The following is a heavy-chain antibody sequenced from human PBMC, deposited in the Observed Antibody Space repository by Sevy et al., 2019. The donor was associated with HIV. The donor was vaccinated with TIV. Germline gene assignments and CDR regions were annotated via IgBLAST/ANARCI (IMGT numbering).Heavy chain of an antibody. Sequence: GSLRLSCAASGFTFRNDRMHWVRQAPGKGLEWVAVIWYDGSNKEYADSVKGRFTISRDNSKNTLYLEMNSLRAEDTAVYYCARDPGYNYLFYYFDDWGQGTLVTVSS. J-gene: IGHJ4*02. D-gene: IGHD5-18*01. CDR3: ARDPGYNYLFYYFDD. CDR1: GFTFRNDR. V-gene: IGHV3-33*01. CDR2: IWYDGSNK.